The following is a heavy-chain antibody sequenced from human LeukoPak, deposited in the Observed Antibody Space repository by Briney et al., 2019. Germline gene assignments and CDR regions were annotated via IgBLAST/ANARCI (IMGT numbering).Heavy chain of an antibody. J-gene: IGHJ6*03. D-gene: IGHD6-13*01. V-gene: IGHV3-11*01. Sequence: GGSLRLSCAASGFTFSDYYMSWIRQAPGKGLEWVSYISSSGSTIYYADSVKGRFTISRDNAKNSLYLQMNSLRAEDTAVYYCARVVGAAAAKLAFARNPIYYYYYYMDVWGKGTTVTVSS. CDR3: ARVVGAAAAKLAFARNPIYYYYYYMDV. CDR1: GFTFSDYY. CDR2: ISSSGSTI.